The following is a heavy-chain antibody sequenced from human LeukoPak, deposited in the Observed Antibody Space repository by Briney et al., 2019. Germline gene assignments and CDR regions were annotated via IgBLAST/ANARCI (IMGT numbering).Heavy chain of an antibody. CDR3: ARDIGASAWDRLGYY. Sequence: ASMKVSCKASGYTFTSYGITWVRQVPGQGLEWMGWISAYNGATEYAQNLQGRVTMSTDTSTSTAYMELRSLISDDTAVYYCARDIGASAWDRLGYYWGQGTLVTVSS. CDR2: ISAYNGAT. CDR1: GYTFTSYG. D-gene: IGHD6-19*01. V-gene: IGHV1-18*04. J-gene: IGHJ4*02.